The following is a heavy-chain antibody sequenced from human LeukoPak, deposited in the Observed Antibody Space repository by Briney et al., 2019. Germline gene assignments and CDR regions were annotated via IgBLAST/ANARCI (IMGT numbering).Heavy chain of an antibody. Sequence: SETLSLTCAVYGGSFSGYYWSWIRQPPGKGLEWIGEINHSGSTNYNPSLKSRVTISVDTSKNQFSLKLSSVTAADTAVYYCARGPGYSGYDYWGQGTLVTVSS. CDR3: ARGPGYSGYDY. J-gene: IGHJ4*02. CDR1: GGSFSGYY. D-gene: IGHD5-12*01. CDR2: INHSGST. V-gene: IGHV4-34*01.